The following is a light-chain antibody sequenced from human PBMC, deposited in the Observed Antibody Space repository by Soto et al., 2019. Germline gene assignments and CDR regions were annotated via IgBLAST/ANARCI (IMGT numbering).Light chain of an antibody. CDR2: DVS. CDR1: SSDVGGYNY. Sequence: QSVLTQPASVSGSPGQSIALSCTGTSSDVGGYNYVSWYQQHPGKAPKLMIYDVSNRPSGISTRFSGSKSGNTASLTISGLQAEDEADYYCCSYTTSSTYVFGTGTKVTVL. CDR3: CSYTTSSTYV. J-gene: IGLJ1*01. V-gene: IGLV2-14*03.